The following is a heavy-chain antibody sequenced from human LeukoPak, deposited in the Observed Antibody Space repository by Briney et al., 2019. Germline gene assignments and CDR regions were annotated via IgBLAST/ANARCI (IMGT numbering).Heavy chain of an antibody. V-gene: IGHV1-3*01. CDR3: ARESFEWYYGSGSYQKD. D-gene: IGHD3-10*01. CDR1: GYTFTNYA. Sequence: ASVKVSCKASGYTFTNYAMHWVRQAPGQRLEWMGWINAGNGNTEYSQNFQDRVTITRDTSATTAYMELSSLGSEDTAVYYCARESFEWYYGSGSYQKDWGQGTLVTVSS. J-gene: IGHJ4*02. CDR2: INAGNGNT.